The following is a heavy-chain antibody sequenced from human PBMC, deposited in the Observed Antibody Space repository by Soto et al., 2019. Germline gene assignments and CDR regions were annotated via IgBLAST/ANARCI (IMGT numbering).Heavy chain of an antibody. CDR1: GFTFDDYA. D-gene: IGHD2-2*01. CDR2: ITWNSGGK. J-gene: IGHJ4*02. Sequence: GGSLRLSCAASGFTFDDYAMNWVRQAPGKGLEWVSGITWNSGGKFYVDSVEGRFTISRDNAKNCLYLQMSSLRVEDTGVYYCAGDDWGPAHIRGQGTPVTVSS. CDR3: AGDDWGPAHI. V-gene: IGHV3-9*01.